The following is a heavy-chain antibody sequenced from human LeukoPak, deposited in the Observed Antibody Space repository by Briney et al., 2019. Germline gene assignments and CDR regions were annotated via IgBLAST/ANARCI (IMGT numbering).Heavy chain of an antibody. V-gene: IGHV4-39*07. J-gene: IGHJ4*03. Sequence: SETLSLTCTVSGGSISSSSYYWGWIRQPPGKGLEWIGSIHYTGTTYYNPSLKSRLTISIDTSKNQFSLKLTSVTAADTALYYCARDRPGPWGQGTLVTVSS. CDR3: ARDRPGP. CDR1: GGSISSSSYY. CDR2: IHYTGTT. D-gene: IGHD3-10*01.